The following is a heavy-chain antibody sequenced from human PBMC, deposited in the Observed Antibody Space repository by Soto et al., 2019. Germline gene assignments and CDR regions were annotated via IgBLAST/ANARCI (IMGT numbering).Heavy chain of an antibody. D-gene: IGHD1-7*01. J-gene: IGHJ6*02. Sequence: SLRLSCAASGFTFSSYGMHWVRQAPGKGLEWVAVIWYDGSNKYYADSVKGRFTISRDNSKNTLYLQMNSLRAEDTAVYYCARGTLSLELRYYGMDVWGQGATVTVS. V-gene: IGHV3-33*01. CDR1: GFTFSSYG. CDR3: ARGTLSLELRYYGMDV. CDR2: IWYDGSNK.